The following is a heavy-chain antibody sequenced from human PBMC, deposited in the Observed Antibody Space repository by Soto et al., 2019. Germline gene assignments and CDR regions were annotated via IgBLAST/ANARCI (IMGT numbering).Heavy chain of an antibody. Sequence: QLQLQESGPGLVKPSETLSLTCTVSGGSISSSSYYRGWIRQPPGKGLEWIGSIYYSGSTYYNPSLKSRVTISVDTSKNQFSLKLSSVTAADTAVYYCARHQQIVGATTFDYWGQGTLVTVSS. CDR2: IYYSGST. J-gene: IGHJ4*02. CDR3: ARHQQIVGATTFDY. V-gene: IGHV4-39*01. D-gene: IGHD1-26*01. CDR1: GGSISSSSYY.